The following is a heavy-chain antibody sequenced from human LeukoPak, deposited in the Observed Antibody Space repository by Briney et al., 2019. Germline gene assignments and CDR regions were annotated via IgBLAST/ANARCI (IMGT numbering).Heavy chain of an antibody. CDR3: AQGSSLEWLLSPLQY. CDR2: ISSSSSYI. D-gene: IGHD3-3*01. CDR1: GFTFSSYS. J-gene: IGHJ4*02. V-gene: IGHV3-21*01. Sequence: NPGGSLRLSCAASGFTFSSYSMNWVRQAPGKGLEWVSSISSSSSYIYYADSVKGRFTISRDNAKNSLYLQMNSLRAEDTAVYYCAQGSSLEWLLSPLQYWGQGTLVTVSS.